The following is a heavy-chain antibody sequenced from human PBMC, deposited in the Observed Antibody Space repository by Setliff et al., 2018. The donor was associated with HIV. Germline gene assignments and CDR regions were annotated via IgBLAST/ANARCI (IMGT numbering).Heavy chain of an antibody. Sequence: TETLSLTCTVSGGSISSGDYYWSWIRQPPGKGLEWIGSIYHTGITYDNPSLKSRATISVDTSKNQISLRLSSVTAADTAVYYCARLSGGMVPNYWGQGTLVTVSS. CDR2: IYHTGIT. CDR1: GGSISSGDYY. J-gene: IGHJ4*02. V-gene: IGHV4-39*01. D-gene: IGHD3-10*01. CDR3: ARLSGGMVPNY.